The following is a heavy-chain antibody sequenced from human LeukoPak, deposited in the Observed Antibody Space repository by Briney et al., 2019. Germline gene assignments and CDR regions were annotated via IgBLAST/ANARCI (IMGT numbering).Heavy chain of an antibody. CDR2: MNPNSGNT. D-gene: IGHD2-21*01. CDR3: ARVAGNCGGDCYRLLY. CDR1: GYTFTTYD. V-gene: IGHV1-8*01. Sequence: ASVKVSCKASGYTFTTYDINWVRPATGQGLEWLGWMNPNSGNTGYAQKFQGRVTVTRNISITTAYMELTNLRSEDTAVYYCARVAGNCGGDCYRLLYWGQGTLVTVSS. J-gene: IGHJ4*02.